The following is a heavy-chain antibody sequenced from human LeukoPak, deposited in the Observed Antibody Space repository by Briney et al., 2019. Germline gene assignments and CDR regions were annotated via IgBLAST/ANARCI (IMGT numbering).Heavy chain of an antibody. Sequence: ASVKVSCKASGYAFTNYGISWVRQAPGQGLEWMGWISAYNGNTNYAQKLQGRVTMTTDTSTSTAYMELRSLRSDDTAVYYCARVVVRGWFDPWGQGTLVTVSS. CDR2: ISAYNGNT. J-gene: IGHJ5*02. D-gene: IGHD2-15*01. V-gene: IGHV1-18*01. CDR3: ARVVVRGWFDP. CDR1: GYAFTNYG.